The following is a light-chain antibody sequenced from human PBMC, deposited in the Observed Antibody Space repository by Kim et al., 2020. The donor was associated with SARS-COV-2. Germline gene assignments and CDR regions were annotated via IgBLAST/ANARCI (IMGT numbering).Light chain of an antibody. Sequence: GQSITISCTATSSDVGGYNYVSWYQQHPGKAPILMIYDVSNRPSGVSNRFSGSKSGNTASLTISGLQAEDEADYYCSSYTSSSTLVFGGGTQLTVL. CDR2: DVS. V-gene: IGLV2-14*03. CDR3: SSYTSSSTLV. J-gene: IGLJ2*01. CDR1: SSDVGGYNY.